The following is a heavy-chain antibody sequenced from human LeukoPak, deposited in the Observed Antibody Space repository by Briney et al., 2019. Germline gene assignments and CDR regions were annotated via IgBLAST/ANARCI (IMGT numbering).Heavy chain of an antibody. D-gene: IGHD6-19*01. V-gene: IGHV3-21*01. CDR1: GFTFSSYS. CDR2: ISSSSSYI. CDR3: AREYSSGWFRGMDV. J-gene: IGHJ6*02. Sequence: GGSLRLSCAASGFTFSSYSMNWVRQAPGKGLEWVSSISSSSSYIYYADSVKGRFTISRDDAKNSLYLQMNSLRAEDTAVYYCAREYSSGWFRGMDVWAKGPRSPSR.